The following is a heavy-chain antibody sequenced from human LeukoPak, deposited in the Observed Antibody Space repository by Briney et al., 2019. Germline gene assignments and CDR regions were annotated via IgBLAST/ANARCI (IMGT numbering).Heavy chain of an antibody. Sequence: ASVKVSCKASGYTFTGYYMHWVRQAPGQGLEWMGWINPNSGGTNYAQKFQGRVTMTRDTSISTAYMELSRLRSDDTAVYYCARDRTVYYDILTGSLAYYYCGMDVWGQGTTVTVSS. CDR1: GYTFTGYY. CDR3: ARDRTVYYDILTGSLAYYYCGMDV. D-gene: IGHD3-9*01. V-gene: IGHV1-2*02. J-gene: IGHJ6*02. CDR2: INPNSGGT.